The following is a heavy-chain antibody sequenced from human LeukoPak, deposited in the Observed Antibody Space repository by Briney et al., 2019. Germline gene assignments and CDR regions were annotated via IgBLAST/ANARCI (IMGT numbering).Heavy chain of an antibody. V-gene: IGHV3-30*03. Sequence: GGSLRLSCAASGFTFSSYGMHWVRQAPGKGLEWVAVISYDGSNKYYADSVKGRFTISRGNSKNTLYLQMNSLRAEDTAVYYCARAYGSYYYYGMDAWGQGTTVTVSS. CDR3: ARAYGSYYYYGMDA. CDR1: GFTFSSYG. D-gene: IGHD3-10*01. J-gene: IGHJ6*02. CDR2: ISYDGSNK.